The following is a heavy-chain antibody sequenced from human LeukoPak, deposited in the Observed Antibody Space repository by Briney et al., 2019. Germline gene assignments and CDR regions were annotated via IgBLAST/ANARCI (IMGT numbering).Heavy chain of an antibody. J-gene: IGHJ4*02. Sequence: PGRTLRLSCAASGFTFSSYSINWVRNAPAQGQDWVSSISSSSSYIYYADSVKGRFTISRENVKNSLYLQMNSLRAEETAVYYCARDGRRGYDFWSSFDYWGQGTLVTVSS. CDR3: ARDGRRGYDFWSSFDY. CDR1: GFTFSSYS. CDR2: ISSSSSYI. V-gene: IGHV3-21*01. D-gene: IGHD3-3*01.